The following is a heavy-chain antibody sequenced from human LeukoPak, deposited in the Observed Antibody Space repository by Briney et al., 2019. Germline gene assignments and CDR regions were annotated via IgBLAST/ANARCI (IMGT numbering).Heavy chain of an antibody. CDR1: GFTFSNYA. D-gene: IGHD2-2*01. CDR3: AKVGCTSTTCYPDYYYYYMDV. V-gene: IGHV3-23*01. J-gene: IGHJ6*03. Sequence: GGSLRLSCAASGFTFSNYAMSWVRQAPGKGLEWVSSLSDNGGSPYYADSVKGRFTISRDNSKNTLYLQMNSLGAEDTAVYYCAKVGCTSTTCYPDYYYYYMDVWGKGTTVTVSS. CDR2: LSDNGGSP.